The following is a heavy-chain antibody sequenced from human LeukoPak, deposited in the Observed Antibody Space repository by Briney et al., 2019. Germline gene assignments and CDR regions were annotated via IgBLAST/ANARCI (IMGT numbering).Heavy chain of an antibody. V-gene: IGHV3-30*03. CDR2: ISFDGSDQ. J-gene: IGHJ4*02. D-gene: IGHD3-22*01. CDR3: AYRYYDSSGYYY. Sequence: PGGSLRLSCAASGFTFRSYGMHWVRQAPGKGLEWVAVISFDGSDQYYTDSVKGRFTISRDNSRNTLYLQMNSLRTEDTAVYYCAYRYYDSSGYYYWGQGTLVTVSS. CDR1: GFTFRSYG.